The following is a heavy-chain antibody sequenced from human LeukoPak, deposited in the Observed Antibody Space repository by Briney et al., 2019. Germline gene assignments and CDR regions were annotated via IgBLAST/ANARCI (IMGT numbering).Heavy chain of an antibody. D-gene: IGHD3-10*01. J-gene: IGHJ4*02. Sequence: GGSLRLSFAASGFTFSSYWMHWVRQAPGKGLVWVSGINGDGSGPSYADSVKGRFTISRDNAKNTLYLQMNSLTAEDTAVYYCARDRASHFDYWGQGTLVTVSS. CDR3: ARDRASHFDY. V-gene: IGHV3-74*01. CDR2: INGDGSGP. CDR1: GFTFSSYW.